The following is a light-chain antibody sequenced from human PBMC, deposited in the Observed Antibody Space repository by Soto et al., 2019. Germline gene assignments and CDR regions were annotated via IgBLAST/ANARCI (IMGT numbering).Light chain of an antibody. CDR2: DAS. J-gene: IGKJ2*02. CDR1: QSVSSSY. Sequence: EIVLTQSPGTLSLSPGERATLSCRASQSVSSSYLAWYQQKPGQAPRLLMSDASTRATGIPDRFSGSGSGTDFTLTINSLEPDDFAVYYCQQYGRSPRTFGQGTKLEI. V-gene: IGKV3-20*01. CDR3: QQYGRSPRT.